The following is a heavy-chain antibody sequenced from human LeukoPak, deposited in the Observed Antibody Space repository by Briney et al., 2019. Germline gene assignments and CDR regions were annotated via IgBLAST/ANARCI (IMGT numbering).Heavy chain of an antibody. Sequence: GGSLRLSCAASGFTISRYRMHWVRQAPGKGLVWVSRINSDGSSTNYADSVKGRFTISRDDAKNTLYLQMNSLRAEDTAAYYCVPGSGFAYWGQGSLVTVSS. D-gene: IGHD6-19*01. CDR2: INSDGSST. CDR1: GFTISRYR. CDR3: VPGSGFAY. V-gene: IGHV3-74*01. J-gene: IGHJ4*02.